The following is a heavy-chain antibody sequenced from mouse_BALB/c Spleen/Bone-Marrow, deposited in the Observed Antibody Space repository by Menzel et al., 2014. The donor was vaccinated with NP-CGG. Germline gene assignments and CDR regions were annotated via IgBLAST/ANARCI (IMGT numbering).Heavy chain of an antibody. D-gene: IGHD1-1*01. J-gene: IGHJ3*01. Sequence: VQLQQSGAELVKPGASVKLSCTASGFNIKDTYMHWVKQRPEQGLEWIGRIDPANGNTKYDPKFQGKATITADTSSNTAYLQLSSLTFEDTAVYYCASYYCGSSHFAYWGQGTLVTVSA. CDR1: GFNIKDTY. CDR2: IDPANGNT. V-gene: IGHV14-3*02. CDR3: ASYYCGSSHFAY.